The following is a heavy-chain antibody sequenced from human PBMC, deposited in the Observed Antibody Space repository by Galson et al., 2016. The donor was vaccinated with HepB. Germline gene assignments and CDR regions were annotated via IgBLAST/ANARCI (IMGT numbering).Heavy chain of an antibody. J-gene: IGHJ5*01. CDR3: ARHRRVVDWFDP. Sequence: SETLSLTCSVSGGSISSHSWTWFRQPPGKGLEWLGSIHYSGYTKDSPSFRSRVTISVDTSKSQFSLNLTAVTAADTAIYYCARHRRVVDWFDPWGQGILVTVSS. V-gene: IGHV4-59*08. D-gene: IGHD2-15*01. CDR1: GGSISSHS. CDR2: IHYSGYT.